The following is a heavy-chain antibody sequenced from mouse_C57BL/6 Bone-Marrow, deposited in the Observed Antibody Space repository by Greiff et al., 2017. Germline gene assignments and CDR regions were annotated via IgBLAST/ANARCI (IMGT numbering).Heavy chain of an antibody. CDR1: GFSLTSYG. J-gene: IGHJ4*01. Sequence: QVQLKESGPGLVQPSQSLSITCTVSGFSLTSYGVHWVRQSPGKGLEWLGVIWSGGSTDYNAAFISRLSISKDNSKSQVFFKMNSLQADDTAIYYCARNFYYGYCYYAMDYWGQGTSVTVSS. CDR3: ARNFYYGYCYYAMDY. CDR2: IWSGGST. D-gene: IGHD2-2*01. V-gene: IGHV2-2*01.